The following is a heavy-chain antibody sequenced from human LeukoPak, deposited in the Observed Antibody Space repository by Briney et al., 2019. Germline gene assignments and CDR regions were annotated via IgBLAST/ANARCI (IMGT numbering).Heavy chain of an antibody. CDR2: IYYSGST. V-gene: IGHV4-59*01. Sequence: PSETLSPTCTVSGGSISSYYWSWIRQPPGKGLEWIGYIYYSGSTNYNPSLKSRVTISVDTSKNQFSLKLSSVTAADTAVYYCASIGSNGWYYFDYWGQRTLVTVSS. J-gene: IGHJ4*02. CDR3: ASIGSNGWYYFDY. CDR1: GGSISSYY. D-gene: IGHD6-19*01.